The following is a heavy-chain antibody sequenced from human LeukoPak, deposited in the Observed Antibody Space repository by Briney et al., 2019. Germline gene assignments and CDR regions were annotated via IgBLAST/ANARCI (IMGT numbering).Heavy chain of an antibody. V-gene: IGHV3-23*01. D-gene: IGHD6-19*01. CDR3: AKGMGSGPIQLDY. CDR1: GFTFRNYG. CDR2: ISGSGDIT. J-gene: IGHJ4*02. Sequence: GGSLRLSCAASGFTFRNYGMSWVRQAPGKGLEWVSAISGSGDITYYADSVKGRFTVSRDNSKNTLFVQMNSLRVEDTAVYFCAKGMGSGPIQLDYWGQGTLVTVSS.